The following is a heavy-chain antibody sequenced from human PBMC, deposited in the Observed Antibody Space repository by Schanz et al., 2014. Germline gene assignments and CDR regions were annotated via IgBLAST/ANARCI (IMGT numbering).Heavy chain of an antibody. CDR1: GGSSSDCY. D-gene: IGHD3-10*01. Sequence: QVQLQQWGAGLLKASETLSLTCAVYGGSSSDCYWSWIRQPPGKGLEWIGEINHSGGTNYNPSLKMRVPRSVDKSKNQFSLILTSVTAADTAVYYCELITLDRGVRNDYWGQGTLVTVSS. J-gene: IGHJ4*02. CDR2: INHSGGT. CDR3: ELITLDRGVRNDY. V-gene: IGHV4-34*01.